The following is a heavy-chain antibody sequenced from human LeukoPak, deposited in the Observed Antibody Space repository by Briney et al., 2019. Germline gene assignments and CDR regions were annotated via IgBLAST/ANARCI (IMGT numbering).Heavy chain of an antibody. D-gene: IGHD2-2*01. Sequence: GESLKISCKGSGYSFTSYWIGWVRQMPGKGLEWMGIIYPGNSDTRYSPSFQGQVTISADRSVSTAYLQWSSLKASDTAMYYCATQLGYCSSTSCYDALHIWGQGTMVTVSS. CDR3: ATQLGYCSSTSCYDALHI. V-gene: IGHV5-51*01. CDR2: IYPGNSDT. CDR1: GYSFTSYW. J-gene: IGHJ3*02.